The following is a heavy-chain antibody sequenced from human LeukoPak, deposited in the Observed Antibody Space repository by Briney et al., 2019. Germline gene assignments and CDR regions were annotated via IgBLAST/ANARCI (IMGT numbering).Heavy chain of an antibody. Sequence: PGGSLRLSCAASGFTFSSYWMHWVRQAPGKGLVWVSRINSDGSITNYADSVKGRFTISRDNANNTLYLQMNSLRGEDTAVYYCARSAVVLPYYFDSWGQGTLVTVSS. CDR1: GFTFSSYW. CDR3: ARSAVVLPYYFDS. CDR2: INSDGSIT. J-gene: IGHJ4*02. V-gene: IGHV3-74*01. D-gene: IGHD3-16*02.